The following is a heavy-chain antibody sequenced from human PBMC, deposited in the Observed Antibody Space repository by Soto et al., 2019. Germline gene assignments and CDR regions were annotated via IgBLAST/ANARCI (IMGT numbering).Heavy chain of an antibody. CDR1: GFTLSGSA. D-gene: IGHD6-19*01. Sequence: GGSLRLSCAASGFTLSGSAMHWVLQASGKGLEWVGRIRSKANSYATAYAASVKGRFTISRDDSKNTAYLQMNSLKTEDTAVYYCTSTGYSSGWYENWFDPWGQGTLVTVSS. CDR3: TSTGYSSGWYENWFDP. V-gene: IGHV3-73*01. J-gene: IGHJ5*02. CDR2: IRSKANSYAT.